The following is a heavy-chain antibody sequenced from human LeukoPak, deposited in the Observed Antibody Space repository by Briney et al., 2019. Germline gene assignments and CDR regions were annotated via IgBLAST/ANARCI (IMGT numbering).Heavy chain of an antibody. CDR3: ARDGYFDL. Sequence: VSVKVSCKASGYTFTTHGIAWVRQAPGQGLEWMGWISAHNGNTNYAQSLQGRVTMTTDTSTNTAYMELRSLRSDDTAVYYCARDGYFDLWGRGTLVTVSS. CDR1: GYTFTTHG. V-gene: IGHV1-18*01. J-gene: IGHJ2*01. CDR2: ISAHNGNT.